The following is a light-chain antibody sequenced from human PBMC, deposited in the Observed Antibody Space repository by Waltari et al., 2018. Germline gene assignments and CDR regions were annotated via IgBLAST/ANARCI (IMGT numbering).Light chain of an antibody. CDR1: ASDVGGYEY. CDR3: CSYADNNIYV. J-gene: IGLJ1*01. V-gene: IGLV2-11*01. Sequence: QSALTQPRSVSGSPGQSVTISCPGTASDVGGYEYVSWYQHHPGKAPKLLIYDVTKRPSGVPDRFSGSKSGNTASLTISGLHGEDEADYYCCSYADNNIYVFGTGTNVAVL. CDR2: DVT.